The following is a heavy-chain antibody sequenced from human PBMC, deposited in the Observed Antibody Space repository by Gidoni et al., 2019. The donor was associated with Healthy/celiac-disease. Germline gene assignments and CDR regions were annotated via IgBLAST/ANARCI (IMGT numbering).Heavy chain of an antibody. J-gene: IGHJ1*01. CDR3: AKDGGGEAEYFQH. D-gene: IGHD2-15*01. CDR1: GFTFSSYG. V-gene: IGHV3-30*18. Sequence: QVQLVQSGGGVFQPGRSRRLSCAASGFTFSSYGMPWVRQAPGKVLEWVAVISYDGSNKYYADSVKGRFTISRDNSKNTLYLQMNSLRAEDTAVYYCAKDGGGEAEYFQHWGQGTLVTVSS. CDR2: ISYDGSNK.